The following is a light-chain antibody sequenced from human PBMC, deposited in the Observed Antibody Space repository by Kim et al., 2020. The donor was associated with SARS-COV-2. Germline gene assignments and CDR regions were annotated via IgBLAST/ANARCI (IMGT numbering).Light chain of an antibody. CDR3: QQYNNWPPWT. J-gene: IGKJ1*01. CDR2: GAS. CDR1: QSVSSK. V-gene: IGKV3-15*01. Sequence: SPGERATLSCRASQSVSSKLAWYQQKPGQAPRLLIYGASTRANGIPARFSGSGSGTEFTLTINSLQSEDFAVYYCQQYNNWPPWTFGQGTKVDIK.